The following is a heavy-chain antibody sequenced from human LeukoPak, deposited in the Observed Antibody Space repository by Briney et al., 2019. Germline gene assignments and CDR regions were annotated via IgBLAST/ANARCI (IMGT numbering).Heavy chain of an antibody. D-gene: IGHD3-9*01. CDR2: IYYSGST. Sequence: PSETLSLTCTVSGGSISSSSYYWGWIRQPPGKGLEWIGSIYYSGSTYYNPSLKSRVTISVDTSKNQFSLKLSSVTAADTAVYYCARLDYDILTGYSYYYYYMDVWGKGTTVTVS. CDR1: GGSISSSSYY. J-gene: IGHJ6*03. CDR3: ARLDYDILTGYSYYYYYMDV. V-gene: IGHV4-39*01.